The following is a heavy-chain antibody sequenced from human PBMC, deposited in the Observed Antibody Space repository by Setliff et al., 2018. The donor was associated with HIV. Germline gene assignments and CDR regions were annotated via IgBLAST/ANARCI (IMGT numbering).Heavy chain of an antibody. Sequence: SETLSLTCTVSGGSIDSSDYYWGWIRQPPGKGLEWIGSIFYSGRSMYNPSLRSRVTISVDTSKNQLSLSVTSVTAADTAVYYCARRGRTGNSYVLSWFDPWGQGTQVTVSS. D-gene: IGHD3-10*02. V-gene: IGHV4-39*07. CDR3: ARRGRTGNSYVLSWFDP. J-gene: IGHJ5*02. CDR2: IFYSGRS. CDR1: GGSIDSSDYY.